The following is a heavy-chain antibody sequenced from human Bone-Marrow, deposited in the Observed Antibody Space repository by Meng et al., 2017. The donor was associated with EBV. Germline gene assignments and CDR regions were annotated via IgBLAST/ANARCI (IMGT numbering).Heavy chain of an antibody. Sequence: EVQLVESGGGLVQPGGSLRLSLAAAGFTVSSYWMNWVRQGPGKGLVWVSRINSDGSSTTYADSVKGRFTISRDNAKNTLYLQMNSLRADDTAVYYCARSRYCSSTSCYVYLEEWGQGTLVTVSS. CDR2: INSDGSST. CDR3: ARSRYCSSTSCYVYLEE. V-gene: IGHV3-74*01. J-gene: IGHJ4*02. CDR1: GFTVSSYW. D-gene: IGHD2-2*01.